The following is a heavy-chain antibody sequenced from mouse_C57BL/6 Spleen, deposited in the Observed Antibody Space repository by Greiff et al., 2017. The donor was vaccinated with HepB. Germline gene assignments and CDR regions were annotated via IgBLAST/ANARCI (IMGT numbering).Heavy chain of an antibody. D-gene: IGHD1-1*01. V-gene: IGHV1-72*01. CDR2: IDPNSGGT. J-gene: IGHJ1*03. CDR3: ARSYYGSKTPHWYFDV. CDR1: GYTFTSYW. Sequence: QVQLQQPGAELVKPGASVKLSCKASGYTFTSYWMHWVKQRPGRGLEWIGRIDPNSGGTKYNEKFKSKATLTVDKPSSTAYMQLSSLTSEDSAVYYCARSYYGSKTPHWYFDVWGTGTTVTVAS.